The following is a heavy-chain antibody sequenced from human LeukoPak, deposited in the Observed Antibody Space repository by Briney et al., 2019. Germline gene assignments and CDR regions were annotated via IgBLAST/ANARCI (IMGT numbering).Heavy chain of an antibody. Sequence: GGSLRLSCAASGFTFSDYYMSWIRQAPGKGLEWVSYISSSSSYTNYAGSVKGRFTISRDNAKNSLYLQMNSLRAEDTAVYYCARDRSYDILTGYSGILFDYWGQGTLVTVSS. CDR2: ISSSSSYT. J-gene: IGHJ4*02. D-gene: IGHD3-9*01. V-gene: IGHV3-11*06. CDR3: ARDRSYDILTGYSGILFDY. CDR1: GFTFSDYY.